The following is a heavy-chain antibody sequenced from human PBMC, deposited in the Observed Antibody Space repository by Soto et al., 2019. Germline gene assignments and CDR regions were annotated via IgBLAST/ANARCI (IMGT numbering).Heavy chain of an antibody. CDR3: ASHIAVAGPTLDAFYI. CDR1: GFTFSSYV. Sequence: QVQLVESGGGVVQPGRSLRLSCAASGFTFSSYVMHWVRQAPGKGLEWVAVIWYDGSNKYYADSVKGRFTISRDNSKNTLYLQMNSLRAEDTAVYYCASHIAVAGPTLDAFYIWCQGTMVTVSA. D-gene: IGHD6-19*01. CDR2: IWYDGSNK. J-gene: IGHJ3*02. V-gene: IGHV3-33*01.